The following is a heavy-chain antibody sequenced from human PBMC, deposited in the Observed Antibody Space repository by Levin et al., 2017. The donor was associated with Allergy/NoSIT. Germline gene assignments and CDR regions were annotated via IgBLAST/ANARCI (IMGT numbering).Heavy chain of an antibody. V-gene: IGHV4-4*07. CDR2: IYSSGST. D-gene: IGHD5-18*01. J-gene: IGHJ4*02. Sequence: SQTLSLPCSVSGDSIRNSYWSWIRQPAGKGLEWIGRIYSSGSTNYNPSLNSRVTMSVDPPKNQFSLTLTSVTAADTAVYYCARVSPGYTYGFDYWGQGTLVTVSS. CDR1: GDSIRNSY. CDR3: ARVSPGYTYGFDY.